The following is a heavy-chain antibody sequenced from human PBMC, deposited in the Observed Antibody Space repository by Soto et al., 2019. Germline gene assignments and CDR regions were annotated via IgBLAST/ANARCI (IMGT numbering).Heavy chain of an antibody. J-gene: IGHJ4*02. CDR3: SRYLEGQRYFDY. D-gene: IGHD1-1*01. CDR1: GGSISSSNW. CDR2: IYHSGST. Sequence: SETLSLTCAVSGGSISSSNWWSWVRQPPGQGLECIGEIYHSGSTNYHPSLKSRVTISVDKSNTQFSLKLSSVTAAHTAVYYCSRYLEGQRYFDYWGQGTLVTVSS. V-gene: IGHV4-4*02.